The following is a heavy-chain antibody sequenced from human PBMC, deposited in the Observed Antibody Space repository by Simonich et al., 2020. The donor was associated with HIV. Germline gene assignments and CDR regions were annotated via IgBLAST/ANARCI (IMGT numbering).Heavy chain of an antibody. D-gene: IGHD2-15*01. Sequence: CAASGFTFSSYELNWVRQAPGKGLELVSYISSSGSPIYYADSVKGRFTISRDNAKNSLYLQMNSLRAEDTAVYYCATLGYCSGGSCSYFDYWGQGTLVIVSS. CDR2: ISSSGSPI. J-gene: IGHJ4*02. CDR3: ATLGYCSGGSCSYFDY. CDR1: GFTFSSYE. V-gene: IGHV3-48*03.